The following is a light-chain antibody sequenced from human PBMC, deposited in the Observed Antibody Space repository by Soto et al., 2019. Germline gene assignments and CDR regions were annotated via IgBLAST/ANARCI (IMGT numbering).Light chain of an antibody. CDR2: EVS. CDR1: SSDVGGYDY. J-gene: IGLJ1*01. V-gene: IGLV2-14*01. Sequence: QSSLTQPASVSGSPVQSITISCTGTSSDVGGYDYFSWYQIHPGKSPKLMVFEVSNRPSGFSYRFSGSKSVNTASLTISGIQAEDEADYFCISYSLSXAYLCGTGTKV. CDR3: ISYSLSXAYL.